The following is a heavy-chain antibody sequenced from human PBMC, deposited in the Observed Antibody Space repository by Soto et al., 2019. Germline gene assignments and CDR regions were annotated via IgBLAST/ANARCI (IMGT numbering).Heavy chain of an antibody. Sequence: QVQLLQSGAEVKRPGSSLKVSCKASGGPFSSYAITWVRQAPGQGLEWMGGLIPIFGTANYAQKFQGRVTITADESTSTAYMELSSLRSEDTAVYYCASRGGGVVHYDYWGQGTLVTVSS. J-gene: IGHJ4*02. D-gene: IGHD3-3*01. CDR1: GGPFSSYA. V-gene: IGHV1-69*01. CDR2: LIPIFGTA. CDR3: ASRGGGVVHYDY.